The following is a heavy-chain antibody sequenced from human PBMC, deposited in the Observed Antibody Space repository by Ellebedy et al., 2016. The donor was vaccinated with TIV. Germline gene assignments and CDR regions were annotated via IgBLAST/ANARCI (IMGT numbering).Heavy chain of an antibody. Sequence: PGGSLRLSCAASGFTYSSYSMNWVRQAPGKGLEWVSSSSSSSYYIYYADSVKGRFTFSRDNAKNSLYLQMNSLRAEDTAVYYCARDLDYYYGMDVWGQGTTVTVSS. CDR1: GFTYSSYS. CDR2: SSSSSYYI. CDR3: ARDLDYYYGMDV. J-gene: IGHJ6*02. V-gene: IGHV3-21*01.